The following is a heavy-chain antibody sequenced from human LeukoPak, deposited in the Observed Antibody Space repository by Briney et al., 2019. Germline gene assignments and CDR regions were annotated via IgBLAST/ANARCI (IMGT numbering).Heavy chain of an antibody. Sequence: ESGPTLVKPTQTLTLTCTFSGFSLSTSGVGVGWIRQPPGKALEWLALIYWDDDKRYSPSLKSRLTITKDTSKNQVVLTMTNMDPVDTATYYCVQAVWGSYRLTGYYFDYWGQGTLVTVSS. CDR3: VQAVWGSYRLTGYYFDY. CDR2: IYWDDDK. J-gene: IGHJ4*02. CDR1: GFSLSTSGVG. V-gene: IGHV2-5*02. D-gene: IGHD3-16*02.